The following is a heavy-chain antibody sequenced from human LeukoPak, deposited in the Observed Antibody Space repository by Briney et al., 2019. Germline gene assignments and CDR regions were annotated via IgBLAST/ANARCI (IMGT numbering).Heavy chain of an antibody. CDR3: ARDRGVRGGSYGTWFDP. CDR1: GGSISSYY. J-gene: IGHJ5*02. V-gene: IGHV4-4*07. D-gene: IGHD1-26*01. CDR2: IYTNGST. Sequence: SETLSLTCTVSGGSISSYYWSWIRQPPGKGLEWIGRIYTNGSTNYNPSLKSRVPMSVAPSKNQSSLKLSSVPAADTAVYYCARDRGVRGGSYGTWFDPWGQGTLVTVSS.